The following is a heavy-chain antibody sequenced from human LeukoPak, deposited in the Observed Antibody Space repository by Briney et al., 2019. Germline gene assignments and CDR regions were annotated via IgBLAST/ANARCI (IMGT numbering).Heavy chain of an antibody. CDR1: GYTFTGYY. J-gene: IGHJ4*02. V-gene: IGHV1-2*02. CDR2: INPNSGGT. D-gene: IGHD3-3*01. Sequence: ASVKVSCKASGYTFTGYYMHWVRQAPGQGLEWMGWINPNSGGTNYAQKFQGRVTMTRDTSISTAYVELSRLRSDDTAVYYCARVGDFWSGYYQALDYWGQGTLVTVSS. CDR3: ARVGDFWSGYYQALDY.